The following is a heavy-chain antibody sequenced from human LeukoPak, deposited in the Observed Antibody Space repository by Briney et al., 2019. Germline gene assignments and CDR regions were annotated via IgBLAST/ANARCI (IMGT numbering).Heavy chain of an antibody. CDR1: GFTFDDYA. D-gene: IGHD5-12*01. J-gene: IGHJ5*02. CDR3: AKDGGYSGYDYDSGWFDP. Sequence: GGSLRLSCAASGFTFDDYAMHWVRQAPGKGLEWVSLISGDGGSTYYADSVKGRFTISRDNSKNSLYLQMNSLRTEDTALYYCAKDGGYSGYDYDSGWFDPWGQGTLLTVFS. CDR2: ISGDGGST. V-gene: IGHV3-43*02.